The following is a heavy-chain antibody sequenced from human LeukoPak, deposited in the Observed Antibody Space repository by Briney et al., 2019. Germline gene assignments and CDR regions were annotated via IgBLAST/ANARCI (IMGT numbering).Heavy chain of an antibody. Sequence: ASVKVSCKASGYTFTGYYMHWVRQAPGQGLEWMGWINPNSGGTNYAQKFQGRVTMTRDTSISTAYMELSRLRSDDTVVYYCARVTYDSSGYHFRYWGQGTLVTVSS. V-gene: IGHV1-2*02. CDR2: INPNSGGT. CDR3: ARVTYDSSGYHFRY. CDR1: GYTFTGYY. J-gene: IGHJ4*02. D-gene: IGHD3-22*01.